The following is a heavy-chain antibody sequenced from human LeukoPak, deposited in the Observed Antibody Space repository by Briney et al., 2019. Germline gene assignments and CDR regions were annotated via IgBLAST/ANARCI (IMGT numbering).Heavy chain of an antibody. CDR3: AKDIRGYYDSSVFPTYFDY. Sequence: GGSLRLSCAASGFTFDDYAMHWVRQAPGKGLEWVSGISWNSGSIGYADSVKGRFTISRDNAKNSLYLQMNSLRAEDMALYYCAKDIRGYYDSSVFPTYFDYWGQGTLVTVSS. V-gene: IGHV3-9*03. CDR2: ISWNSGSI. D-gene: IGHD3-22*01. J-gene: IGHJ4*02. CDR1: GFTFDDYA.